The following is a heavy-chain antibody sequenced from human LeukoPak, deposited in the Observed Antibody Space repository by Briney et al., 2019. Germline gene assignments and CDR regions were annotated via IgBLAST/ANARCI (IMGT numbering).Heavy chain of an antibody. CDR1: GFTFSNYA. Sequence: GGSLRLSCVASGFTFSNYAMSWVRQAPGKGLEWVSAISGSGGSTYYADSAKGRFTISRDNSKNTLYLQMNSLRAEDTAVYYCAKGTVRYELSGYSNWGQGTLVTASS. CDR3: AKGTVRYELSGYSN. J-gene: IGHJ4*02. D-gene: IGHD3-3*01. V-gene: IGHV3-23*01. CDR2: ISGSGGST.